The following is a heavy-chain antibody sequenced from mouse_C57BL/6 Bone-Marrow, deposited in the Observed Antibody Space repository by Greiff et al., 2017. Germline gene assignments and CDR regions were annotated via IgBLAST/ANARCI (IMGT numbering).Heavy chain of an antibody. D-gene: IGHD2-9*01. Sequence: QVQLQQSGAELARPGASVKLSCKASGYTFTSYGISWVKQRTGQGLEWIGEIYPRSGNTYYNEKFKGKATLTADKSSSTAYMELRSLTSEDSAVYFCARYDLLWLRRDFDYWGQGTTLTVSS. CDR3: ARYDLLWLRRDFDY. CDR1: GYTFTSYG. CDR2: IYPRSGNT. J-gene: IGHJ2*01. V-gene: IGHV1-81*01.